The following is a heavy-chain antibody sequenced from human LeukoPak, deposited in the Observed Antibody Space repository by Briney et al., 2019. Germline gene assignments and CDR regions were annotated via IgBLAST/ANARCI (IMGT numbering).Heavy chain of an antibody. Sequence: GGSLRLSCAASGFTFRTYWMSWVRQAPGKGLEWAASINQGGSETYYVGSVKGRFTISRDNAMNSFFLQMNSLRAEDTAVYYCARLIGDRTIYDYWGQGTLVTVSS. D-gene: IGHD6-6*01. V-gene: IGHV3-7*01. J-gene: IGHJ4*02. CDR3: ARLIGDRTIYDY. CDR1: GFTFRTYW. CDR2: INQGGSET.